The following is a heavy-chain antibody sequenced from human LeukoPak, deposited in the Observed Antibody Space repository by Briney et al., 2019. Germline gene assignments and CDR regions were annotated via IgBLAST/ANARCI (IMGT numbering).Heavy chain of an antibody. D-gene: IGHD6-19*01. V-gene: IGHV3-30*02. Sequence: GGSLRLSCAASGFTFSSYGMHWVRQAPGKGLEWVAFIRYDGSNKYYADSVKGRFTISRDNSKNTLYLQMNSLRAEDTAVYYCAGGAVAGTGDWFDPWGQGTLVTVSS. CDR3: AGGAVAGTGDWFDP. CDR1: GFTFSSYG. CDR2: IRYDGSNK. J-gene: IGHJ5*02.